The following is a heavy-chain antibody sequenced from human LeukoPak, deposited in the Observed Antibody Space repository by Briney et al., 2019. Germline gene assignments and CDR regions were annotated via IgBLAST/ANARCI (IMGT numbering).Heavy chain of an antibody. CDR1: GGSISGYY. D-gene: IGHD2-8*01. V-gene: IGHV4-59*01. J-gene: IGHJ3*01. CDR2: ISYSGST. Sequence: PSETLSLTCTVSGGSISGYYWSWVRQPPGKGLEWIGYISYSGSTSNNPSLKSRVTISVDTSKNQFSLKMTSVTAADTAVYYCARGPKYGDVWGQGTVVTVSS. CDR3: ARGPKYGDV.